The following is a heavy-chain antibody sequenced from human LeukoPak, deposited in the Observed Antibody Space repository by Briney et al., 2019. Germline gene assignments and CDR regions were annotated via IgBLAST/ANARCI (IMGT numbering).Heavy chain of an antibody. CDR3: ATAQRCSGGTCYAWTDALHV. D-gene: IGHD2-15*01. J-gene: IGHJ3*01. CDR1: GHIFTVDS. CDR2: VHLNGGGT. V-gene: IGHV1-2*02. Sequence: ASVKVSCTASGHIFTVDSIHWVRQAPGQGLEWLGWVHLNGGGTYRAQKFEGRVTMTKGSSISTASMKLSGLTSDDTAVYYCATAQRCSGGTCYAWTDALHVWGQGTMVIVSS.